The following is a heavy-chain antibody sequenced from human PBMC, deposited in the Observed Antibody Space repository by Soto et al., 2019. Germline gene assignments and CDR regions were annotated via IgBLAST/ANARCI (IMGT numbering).Heavy chain of an antibody. CDR1: GFSLNDYG. CDR3: AKSNRGAYDTPDF. Sequence: PGGSRRLSCAASGFSLNDYGMHGGRQPPGKGLEWVADISYDGRNKYYTDSVRGRFTISRDISKGTLYLQMNSLRPEDTAVYYCAKSNRGAYDTPDFWGQGTPVTLSS. D-gene: IGHD3-22*01. J-gene: IGHJ4*02. V-gene: IGHV3-30*18. CDR2: ISYDGRNK.